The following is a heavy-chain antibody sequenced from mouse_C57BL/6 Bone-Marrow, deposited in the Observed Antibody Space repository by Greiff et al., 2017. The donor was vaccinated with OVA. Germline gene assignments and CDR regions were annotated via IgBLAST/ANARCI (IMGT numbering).Heavy chain of an antibody. CDR1: GYTFTSYW. Sequence: QVQLQQPGAELVKPGASVKMSCKASGYTFTSYWITWVKQRPGQGLEWIGDIYPGSGSTNYNEKFKSKATLTVDTSSSTAYMQLSSLTSEDSEVYYGARGLIYDGYLYWYFDVWGTGTTVTVSS. CDR2: IYPGSGST. J-gene: IGHJ1*03. CDR3: ARGLIYDGYLYWYFDV. V-gene: IGHV1-55*01. D-gene: IGHD2-3*01.